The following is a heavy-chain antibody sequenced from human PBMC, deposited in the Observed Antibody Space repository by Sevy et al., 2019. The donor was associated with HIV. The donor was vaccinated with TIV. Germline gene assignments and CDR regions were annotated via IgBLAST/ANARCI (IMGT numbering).Heavy chain of an antibody. Sequence: SETLSLTCSVSGGSLSRSSYYWGWIRQPPGKGLEWIASIHYSGTTYYSPSLMSRLTISIDTSKNQFSLKVSSVTAADSAVYYCARGVGAPDYWGQGTLVTVSS. CDR1: GGSLSRSSYY. D-gene: IGHD1-26*01. J-gene: IGHJ4*02. V-gene: IGHV4-39*01. CDR3: ARGVGAPDY. CDR2: IHYSGTT.